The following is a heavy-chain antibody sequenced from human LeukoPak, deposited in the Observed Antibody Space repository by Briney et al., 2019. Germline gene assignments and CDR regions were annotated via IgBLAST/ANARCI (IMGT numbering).Heavy chain of an antibody. CDR1: GGSISSSSYY. CDR3: ARHGSYYDSSDGWFDP. J-gene: IGHJ5*02. D-gene: IGHD3-22*01. V-gene: IGHV4-39*01. Sequence: PSETLSLTCTVSGGSISSSSYYWGWIRQPPGKGLEWIGSIYYSGSTYYNPSLKSRVTISVDTSKNQFSLKLSSVTAADTAVYYCARHGSYYDSSDGWFDPWGLGTLVTVSS. CDR2: IYYSGST.